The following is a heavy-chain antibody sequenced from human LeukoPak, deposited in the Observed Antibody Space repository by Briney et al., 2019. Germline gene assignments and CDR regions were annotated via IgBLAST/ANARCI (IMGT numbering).Heavy chain of an antibody. Sequence: GGSLRLSCAASGFTFSSYAMSWVRQAPGKGLEWVAVISYDGSNKYYADSVKGRFTISRDNSKNTLYLQMNSLRAEDTAVYYCAKSGYPWGYWGQGTLVTVSS. J-gene: IGHJ4*02. CDR3: AKSGYPWGY. V-gene: IGHV3-30-3*02. CDR2: ISYDGSNK. D-gene: IGHD3-10*01. CDR1: GFTFSSYA.